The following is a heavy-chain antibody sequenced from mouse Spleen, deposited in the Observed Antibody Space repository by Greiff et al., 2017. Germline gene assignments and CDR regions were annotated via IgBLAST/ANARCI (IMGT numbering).Heavy chain of an antibody. Sequence: EVQLQQSGPELVKPGASVKISCKASGYTFTDYYMTWVKQSHGTRLEWIGDINTNNGGTSYNQKFQGKATLTVDKSSSTAYSELRSLTSEDSAVYYCSRCEGGGFAYWGQGTLVTVSA. J-gene: IGHJ3*01. CDR1: GYTFTDYY. CDR2: INTNNGGT. CDR3: SRCEGGGFAY. V-gene: IGHV1-26*01.